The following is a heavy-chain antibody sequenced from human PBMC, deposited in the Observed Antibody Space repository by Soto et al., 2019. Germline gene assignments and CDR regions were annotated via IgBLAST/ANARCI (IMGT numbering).Heavy chain of an antibody. J-gene: IGHJ4*02. Sequence: GSLRLSCAASRFTFSTYAIHWVRPSPGKGLEYVSVITSNGGSTYYGNSVKGRFTISRDNSKNTLYLQMNSLRVDDTAVYYCARSVYTYGTYLVDFWGQGTRVTVSS. CDR1: RFTFSTYA. CDR2: ITSNGGST. CDR3: ARSVYTYGTYLVDF. D-gene: IGHD5-18*01. V-gene: IGHV3-64*01.